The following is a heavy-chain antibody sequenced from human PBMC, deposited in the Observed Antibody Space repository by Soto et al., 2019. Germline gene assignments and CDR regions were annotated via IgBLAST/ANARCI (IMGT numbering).Heavy chain of an antibody. CDR2: IIPIFGTA. CDR1: GGTFSSYA. Sequence: ASVKVSCKASGGTFSSYAISWVRQAPGQGLEWMGGIIPIFGTANYAQKFQGRVTITADKSTSTAYMELSSLRSEDTAVYYCARDSSGWAGLLHWFDPWGQGTLVTVSS. D-gene: IGHD6-19*01. V-gene: IGHV1-69*06. J-gene: IGHJ5*02. CDR3: ARDSSGWAGLLHWFDP.